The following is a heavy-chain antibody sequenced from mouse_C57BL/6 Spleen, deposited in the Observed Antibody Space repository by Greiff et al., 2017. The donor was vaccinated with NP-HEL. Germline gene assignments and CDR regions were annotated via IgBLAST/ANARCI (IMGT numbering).Heavy chain of an antibody. V-gene: IGHV3-6*01. Sequence: EVKLQESGPGLVKPSQSLSLTCSVTGYSITSGYYWNWIRQFPGNKLEWMGYISYDGSNNYNPSLKNRISITRDTSKNQFFLKLNSVTTEDTATYYCANYYGYFDYWGQGTTLTVSS. CDR2: ISYDGSN. CDR3: ANYYGYFDY. J-gene: IGHJ2*01. D-gene: IGHD1-1*01. CDR1: GYSITSGYY.